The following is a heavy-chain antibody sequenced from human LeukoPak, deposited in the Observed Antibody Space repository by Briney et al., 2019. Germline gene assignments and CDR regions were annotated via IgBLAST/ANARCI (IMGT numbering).Heavy chain of an antibody. CDR2: IYYSGST. J-gene: IGHJ5*02. D-gene: IGHD2-2*01. Sequence: PSETLPLTCAVYGGSFSGYYWSWIRQPPGKGLEWIGSIYYSGSTYYNPSLKSRVTISVDTSKNQFSLKVSSVTAADTAVYYCARQGLGYCSSTSCPDAWFDPWGQGTLVSVSS. CDR1: GGSFSGYY. CDR3: ARQGLGYCSSTSCPDAWFDP. V-gene: IGHV4-34*01.